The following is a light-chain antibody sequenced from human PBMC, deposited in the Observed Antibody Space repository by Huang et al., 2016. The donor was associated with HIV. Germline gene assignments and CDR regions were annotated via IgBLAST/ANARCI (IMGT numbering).Light chain of an antibody. J-gene: IGKJ2*01. CDR2: AAS. Sequence: DIQMTQSPSSLSTSVGDRVTITCRASQGAGNSLAWYQQKPGKVPKRLISAASTLLAGVPYRFSGSGSGTEFTLTISSLQPEDVATYYCQQYNSAPYTFGQGTRLDIK. V-gene: IGKV1-27*01. CDR3: QQYNSAPYT. CDR1: QGAGNS.